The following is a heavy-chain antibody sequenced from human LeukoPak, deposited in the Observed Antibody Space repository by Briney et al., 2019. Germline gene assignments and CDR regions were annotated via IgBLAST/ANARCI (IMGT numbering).Heavy chain of an antibody. CDR3: ATDLLTTVTTGPRDY. J-gene: IGHJ4*02. CDR1: GYTLTELS. Sequence: GASVKVSCKVSGYTLTELSMHWVRQAPGKGLEWMGGFDPEDGETIYAQKFQGRVTMTEDTSTDTAYMELSSLRSEDTAVYYCATDLLTTVTTGPRDYWGQGTLVTVSS. V-gene: IGHV1-24*01. D-gene: IGHD4-11*01. CDR2: FDPEDGET.